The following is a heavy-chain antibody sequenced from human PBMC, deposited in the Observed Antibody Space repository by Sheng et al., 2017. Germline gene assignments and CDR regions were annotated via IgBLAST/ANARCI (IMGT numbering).Heavy chain of an antibody. CDR1: GGSISSSSYY. CDR2: IYYSGST. D-gene: IGHD2-2*01. J-gene: IGHJ4*02. Sequence: QLQLQESGPGLVKPSETLSLTCTVSGGSISSSSYYWGWIRQPPGKGLEWIGSIYYSGSTYYNPSIKSRVTISVDTSKNQFSLKLSSVTAADTAVYYCARREVPAANGDYWGQGNPWVTVSS. V-gene: IGHV4-39*07. CDR3: ARREVPAANGDY.